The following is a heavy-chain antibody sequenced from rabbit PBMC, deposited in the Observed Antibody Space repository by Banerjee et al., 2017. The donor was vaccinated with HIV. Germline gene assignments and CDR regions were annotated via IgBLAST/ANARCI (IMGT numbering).Heavy chain of an antibody. J-gene: IGHJ4*01. CDR3: ARGQYASGGAAINYFNL. Sequence: QEQLEESGGDLVKPGASLTLTCTASGFSFSSSYWICWVRQAPGKGLEWIACIYAGSSGSTYYASWAKGRFTISKTSSTTVTLQMTSLTAADTATYVCARGQYASGGAAINYFNLWGQGTLVTVS. CDR2: IYAGSSGST. D-gene: IGHD1-1*01. CDR1: GFSFSSSYW. V-gene: IGHV1S45*01.